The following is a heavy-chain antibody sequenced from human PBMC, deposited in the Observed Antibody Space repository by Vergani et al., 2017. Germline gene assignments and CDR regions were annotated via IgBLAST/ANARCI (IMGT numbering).Heavy chain of an antibody. V-gene: IGHV1-58*02. CDR1: GFTFTSST. Sequence: QMQLVQSGPEVKKPGTSVKVSCKASGFTFTSSTMQWVRQARGQRLEWIGWIVVGSGNTNYAQKFQERVTITRDMSTSTAYMELSSLRSEDTAVYYCARGWYYGSGSYYNYYYYGMDVWGHGTTVTVSS. CDR3: ARGWYYGSGSYYNYYYYGMDV. D-gene: IGHD3-10*01. CDR2: IVVGSGNT. J-gene: IGHJ6*02.